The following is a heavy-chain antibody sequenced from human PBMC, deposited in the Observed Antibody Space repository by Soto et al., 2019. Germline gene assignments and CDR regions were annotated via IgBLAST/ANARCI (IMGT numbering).Heavy chain of an antibody. V-gene: IGHV4-31*03. D-gene: IGHD4-17*01. Sequence: SETLSLTCTVSGCSISSGGYYWSWIRQHPGKGLEWIGYIYYSGSTYYNPSLKSRVTISVDTSKNQFSLKLSSVTAADTAVYYCASLSNYGDSRRFDYWGQGTLVTVSS. J-gene: IGHJ4*02. CDR3: ASLSNYGDSRRFDY. CDR1: GCSISSGGYY. CDR2: IYYSGST.